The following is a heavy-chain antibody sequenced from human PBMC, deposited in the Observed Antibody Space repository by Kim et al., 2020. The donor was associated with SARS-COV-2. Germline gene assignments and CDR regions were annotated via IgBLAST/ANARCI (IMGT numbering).Heavy chain of an antibody. J-gene: IGHJ6*02. D-gene: IGHD6-13*01. CDR2: INPSGGST. CDR1: GYTFTSYY. Sequence: ASVKVSCKASGYTFTSYYIHWLRQAPGQGLEWMGIINPSGGSTSYAHKFQGRVTMTRDTSTSTLYMELSRLRSEDTAVYYCARDPTIAAAGSYYSYSMGFWGQGTTVTVSS. V-gene: IGHV1-46*01. CDR3: ARDPTIAAAGSYYSYSMGF.